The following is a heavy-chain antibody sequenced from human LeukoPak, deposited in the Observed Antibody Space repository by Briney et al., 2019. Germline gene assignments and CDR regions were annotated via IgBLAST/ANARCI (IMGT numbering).Heavy chain of an antibody. CDR3: ARGRGIAARTLFDY. V-gene: IGHV4-59*08. J-gene: IGHJ4*02. CDR2: IYYSGST. D-gene: IGHD6-6*01. Sequence: ASETLSLTCTVSGGSISSYYWSWIRQPPGKGLEWIGYIYYSGSTNYNPSLKSRVTISVDTSKNQFSLKLSSVTAADTAVYYCARGRGIAARTLFDYWGQGTLVTVSS. CDR1: GGSISSYY.